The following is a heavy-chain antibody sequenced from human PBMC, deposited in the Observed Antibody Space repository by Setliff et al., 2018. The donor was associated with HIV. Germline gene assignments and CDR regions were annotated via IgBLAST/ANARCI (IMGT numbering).Heavy chain of an antibody. D-gene: IGHD5-18*01. V-gene: IGHV4-59*11. Sequence: SETLSLTCTVSGASITSHYWSWIRQSPGRELEWIGYIYSTGSTNYNPSLQSRVSISMDASKNKFSLKVTSVTSADTAVYYCARRGRTGNSYVLNWFDPWGQGTLVTVSS. CDR2: IYSTGST. CDR3: ARRGRTGNSYVLNWFDP. J-gene: IGHJ5*02. CDR1: GASITSHY.